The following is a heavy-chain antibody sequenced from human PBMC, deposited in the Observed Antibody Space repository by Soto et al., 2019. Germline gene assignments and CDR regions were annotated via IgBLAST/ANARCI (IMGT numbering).Heavy chain of an antibody. CDR2: IKQDGSEK. V-gene: IGHV3-7*01. Sequence: LRLSCAASGFTFSSYGMSWVRQAPGKGLEWVANIKQDGSEKYYADSVKGRFTISRDNAKNSLYLQMNSLRAEDRAVYYCAREECSGGSCYSSVYNWFDPWGQGTQVTVSS. CDR3: AREECSGGSCYSSVYNWFDP. J-gene: IGHJ5*02. CDR1: GFTFSSYG. D-gene: IGHD2-15*01.